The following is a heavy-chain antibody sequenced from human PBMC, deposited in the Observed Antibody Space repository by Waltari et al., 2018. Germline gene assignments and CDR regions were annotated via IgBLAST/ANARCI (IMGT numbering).Heavy chain of an antibody. CDR2: INPSGGST. CDR3: ARVYYYDTSGLYDAFDI. J-gene: IGHJ3*02. CDR1: GYTFTSYY. V-gene: IGHV1-46*01. Sequence: QVQLVQSGAEVKKPGASVKVSCKASGYTFTSYYMHWVRQAPGQGLEWMGIINPSGGSTSYAQKFQGRVTMTRDTSISTAYMELSGLRSDDTAVYYCARVYYYDTSGLYDAFDIWGHGTMVTVSS. D-gene: IGHD3-22*01.